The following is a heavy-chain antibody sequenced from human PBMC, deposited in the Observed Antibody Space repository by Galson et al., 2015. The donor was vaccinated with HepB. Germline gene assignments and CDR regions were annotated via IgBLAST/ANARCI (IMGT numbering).Heavy chain of an antibody. CDR2: IWYDGSNK. J-gene: IGHJ4*02. Sequence: SLRLSCAASGFTFSSYGMHWVRQAPGKGLEWVAVIWYDGSNKYYADSVKGRFTISRDNSKNTLYLQMNSLRAEDTAVYYCARDPEEYSSSWFFYPPSIDYWGQGTLVTVSS. V-gene: IGHV3-33*01. CDR1: GFTFSSYG. D-gene: IGHD6-13*01. CDR3: ARDPEEYSSSWFFYPPSIDY.